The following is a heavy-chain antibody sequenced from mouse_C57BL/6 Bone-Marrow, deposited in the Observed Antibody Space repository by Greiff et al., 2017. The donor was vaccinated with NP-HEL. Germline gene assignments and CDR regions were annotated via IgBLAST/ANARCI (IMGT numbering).Heavy chain of an antibody. Sequence: EVQLVESGGGLVKPGGSLKLSCAASGFTFSSYAMSWVRQTPEKRLEWVATISDGGSYTYYPDNVKGRFTISRDNATNNLYLQMSHLKSEDTAMYYCARDITTGAMDYWGQGTSVTVSS. CDR3: ARDITTGAMDY. D-gene: IGHD1-1*01. V-gene: IGHV5-4*01. CDR2: ISDGGSYT. J-gene: IGHJ4*01. CDR1: GFTFSSYA.